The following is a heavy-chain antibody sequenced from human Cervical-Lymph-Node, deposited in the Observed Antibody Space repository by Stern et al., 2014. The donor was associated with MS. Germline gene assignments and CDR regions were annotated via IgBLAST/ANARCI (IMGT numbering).Heavy chain of an antibody. Sequence: QVTLRESGPALVKPTQTLTLTCTFSGFSLSTGGMCVSWVRQPPGKALEWLALIDRDDDKYYSTFLKTRLTISKDTSKNQVVLTMTNMDPMDTATYYCARVIRLGEIDYWGQGTLVTVSS. CDR2: IDRDDDK. D-gene: IGHD3-16*01. V-gene: IGHV2-70*20. CDR3: ARVIRLGEIDY. CDR1: GFSLSTGGMC. J-gene: IGHJ4*02.